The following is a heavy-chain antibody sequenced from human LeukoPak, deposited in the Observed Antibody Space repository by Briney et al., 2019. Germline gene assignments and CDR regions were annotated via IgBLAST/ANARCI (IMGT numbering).Heavy chain of an antibody. D-gene: IGHD3-16*02. Sequence: GGSLRLSCAASGFTFSSYAMSWVRQAPGKGLGWVSAISGSGGSTYYADSVKGRFTVSRDDSKNTLYLQMDSLKTEDTAVYYYTTDGDFYGYVWGSYRYTYGYWGQGTLVTVSS. CDR3: TTDGDFYGYVWGSYRYTYGY. CDR1: GFTFSSYA. J-gene: IGHJ4*02. V-gene: IGHV3-23*01. CDR2: ISGSGGST.